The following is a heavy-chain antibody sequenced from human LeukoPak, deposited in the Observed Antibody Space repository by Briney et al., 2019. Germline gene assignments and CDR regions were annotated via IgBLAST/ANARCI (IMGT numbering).Heavy chain of an antibody. CDR2: ISSSGSTI. CDR3: ASTTYDYGDLFFDY. V-gene: IGHV3-11*01. Sequence: GGSLRLSCAASGFTFSDYYMSWIRQAPGKGLEWVSYISSSGSTIYYADSGKGRFTISRDNAKNSLYLQMDSLRAEDTAVYYCASTTYDYGDLFFDYWGQGTLVTVSS. J-gene: IGHJ4*02. CDR1: GFTFSDYY. D-gene: IGHD4-17*01.